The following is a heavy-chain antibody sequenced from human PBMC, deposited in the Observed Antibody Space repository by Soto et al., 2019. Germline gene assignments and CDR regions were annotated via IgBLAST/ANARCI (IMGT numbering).Heavy chain of an antibody. CDR1: GFSFSTYS. V-gene: IGHV3-21*01. Sequence: EGRLVESGGGLVKPGGSLRLSCAASGFSFSTYSMHWVRQAPGKGLELVSSISSSSNFIYYADSVKGRFTISRDNAKNSLYLQMNSLRAEDTAVYYCARDATLGAFDMWGQGKMVTVSS. J-gene: IGHJ3*02. D-gene: IGHD3-16*01. CDR2: ISSSSNFI. CDR3: ARDATLGAFDM.